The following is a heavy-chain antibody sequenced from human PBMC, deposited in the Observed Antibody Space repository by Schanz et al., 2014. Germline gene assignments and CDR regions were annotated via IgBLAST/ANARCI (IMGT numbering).Heavy chain of an antibody. D-gene: IGHD3-10*01. J-gene: IGHJ4*02. CDR1: GYTFISYG. Sequence: QVQLVQSGAEVKKPGASVKVSCKASGYTFISYGIKWVRQAPGQGLEWMGWISAYNGHTDYAQKLQGRVTLTTDTSTSTAYMELRNLRSDDTAVYYCGRGFSRSYIDFGGQGTLITVSS. V-gene: IGHV1-18*01. CDR3: GRGFSRSYIDF. CDR2: ISAYNGHT.